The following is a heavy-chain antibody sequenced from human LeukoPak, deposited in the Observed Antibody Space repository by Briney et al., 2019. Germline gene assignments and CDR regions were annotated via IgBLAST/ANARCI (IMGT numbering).Heavy chain of an antibody. J-gene: IGHJ4*02. Sequence: SETLSLTCTVSGGSISSGDYYWSWIRQPPGKGLEWIGYIYYSGSTYYNPSLKSRVTISVDTSKNQFSLKLSSVTAADTAVYYCARDLGSGYYIDYWGQGTLVTVSS. V-gene: IGHV4-30-4*08. CDR2: IYYSGST. D-gene: IGHD3-22*01. CDR3: ARDLGSGYYIDY. CDR1: GGSISSGDYY.